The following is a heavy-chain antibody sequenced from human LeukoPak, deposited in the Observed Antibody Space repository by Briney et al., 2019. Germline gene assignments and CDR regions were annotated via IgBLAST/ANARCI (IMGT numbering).Heavy chain of an antibody. CDR1: GYTFTGYY. CDR3: ARELGRED. V-gene: IGHV1-2*02. Sequence: ASVKVSCKASGYTFTGYYMHWVRQAPGQGLEWMGWINPNSGGTNYAQKFQGRVTMTRNTSISTAYMELSSLRSEDTAVYYCARELGREDWGQGTLVTVSS. D-gene: IGHD1-26*01. CDR2: INPNSGGT. J-gene: IGHJ1*01.